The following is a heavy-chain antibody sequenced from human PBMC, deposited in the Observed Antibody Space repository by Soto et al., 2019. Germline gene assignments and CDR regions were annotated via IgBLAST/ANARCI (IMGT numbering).Heavy chain of an antibody. CDR1: GLTFSSYG. V-gene: IGHV3-33*01. CDR2: IWYDGSNK. D-gene: IGHD3-10*01. CDR3: AREYGSAPGDY. J-gene: IGHJ4*02. Sequence: PGGSLRLSCAASGLTFSSYGMHWVRQAPGKGLEWVAVIWYDGSNKYYADSVKGRFTISRDNSKNILYLQMNSLRAEDTAVYYCAREYGSAPGDYWGQGTLVTVS.